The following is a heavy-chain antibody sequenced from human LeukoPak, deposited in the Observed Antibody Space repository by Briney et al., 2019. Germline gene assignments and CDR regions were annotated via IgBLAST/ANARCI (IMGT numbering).Heavy chain of an antibody. CDR2: IYYSGST. CDR1: GGSISSGGYY. Sequence: SETLSLTCTVSGGSISSGGYYWSWIRQHPGKGLEWIGYIYYSGSTYYNPSLKSRVTISVDTSKNRFSLKLSSVTAADTAVYYCARVDCSSTSCYNYYYYMDAWGKGTTVTVSS. V-gene: IGHV4-30-4*08. D-gene: IGHD2-2*02. CDR3: ARVDCSSTSCYNYYYYMDA. J-gene: IGHJ6*03.